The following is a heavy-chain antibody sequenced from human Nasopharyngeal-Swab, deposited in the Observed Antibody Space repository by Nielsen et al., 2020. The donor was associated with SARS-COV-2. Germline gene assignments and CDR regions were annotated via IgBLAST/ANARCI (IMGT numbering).Heavy chain of an antibody. Sequence: GGSLRLSCAASGFTFSSYGMHWVRQAPGKGLERVAVISYDGSNKYYADSVKGRFTISRDNSKNTLYLQMNSLRAEDTAVYYCAKGPYGYSYGAYYFDYWGQGTLVTVSS. D-gene: IGHD5-18*01. CDR2: ISYDGSNK. J-gene: IGHJ4*02. CDR3: AKGPYGYSYGAYYFDY. V-gene: IGHV3-30*18. CDR1: GFTFSSYG.